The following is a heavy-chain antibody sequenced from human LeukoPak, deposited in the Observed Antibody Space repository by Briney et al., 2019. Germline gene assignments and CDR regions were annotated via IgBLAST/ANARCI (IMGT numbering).Heavy chain of an antibody. CDR2: INPNSGGT. V-gene: IGHV1-2*02. Sequence: PGESLKISCKGSGYTFTGYYMHWVRQAPGQGLEWMGWINPNSGGTNYAQKFQGRVTMTRDTSISTAYMELSRLRSDDTAVYYCARVVIAADAFDIWGQGTMVTVSS. CDR3: ARVVIAADAFDI. CDR1: GYTFTGYY. D-gene: IGHD5-12*01. J-gene: IGHJ3*02.